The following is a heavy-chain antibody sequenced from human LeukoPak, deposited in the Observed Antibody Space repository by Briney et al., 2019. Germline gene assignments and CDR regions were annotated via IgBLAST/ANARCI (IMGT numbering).Heavy chain of an antibody. V-gene: IGHV4-34*01. CDR2: INHSGST. CDR1: GGSFSGYY. Sequence: SETLSLTCAVYGGSFSGYYWSWIRQPPGKGLEWIGEINHSGSTNYNRSLKSRVTISVETSKNQCSLKVSSVTAAETAVYYCARGLPYGGISGEWFDYWGQGTLVTVSS. J-gene: IGHJ4*02. CDR3: ARGLPYGGISGEWFDY. D-gene: IGHD4-23*01.